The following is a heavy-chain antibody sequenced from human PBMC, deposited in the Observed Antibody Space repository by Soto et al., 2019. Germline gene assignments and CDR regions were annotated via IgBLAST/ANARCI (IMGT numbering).Heavy chain of an antibody. CDR1: GFTFSSYA. CDR3: AAYDYIWGSYRYPLDY. CDR2: ISGSGGST. D-gene: IGHD3-16*02. Sequence: GSLRLSCAASGFTFSSYAMSWVRQAPGKGLEWVSAISGSGGSTYYADSVKGRFTISRDNSKNTLYLQMNSLRAEDTAVYYCAAYDYIWGSYRYPLDYWGQGTLVTVSS. J-gene: IGHJ4*02. V-gene: IGHV3-23*01.